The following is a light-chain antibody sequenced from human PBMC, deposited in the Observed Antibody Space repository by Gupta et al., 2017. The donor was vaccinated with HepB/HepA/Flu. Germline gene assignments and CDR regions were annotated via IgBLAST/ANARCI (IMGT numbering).Light chain of an antibody. Sequence: DIVMTQSPDSLAVSLGERATINCKSSQSVLYSSNNKNYLAWYQQKPGQPPKLLIYWASTRESGVPDRFSGSGSGTDFTLTISSLQAEDVAVYYCQKDYSTPPTFGQGTKVEIK. CDR3: QKDYSTPPT. CDR1: QSVLYSSNNKNY. J-gene: IGKJ1*01. V-gene: IGKV4-1*01. CDR2: WAS.